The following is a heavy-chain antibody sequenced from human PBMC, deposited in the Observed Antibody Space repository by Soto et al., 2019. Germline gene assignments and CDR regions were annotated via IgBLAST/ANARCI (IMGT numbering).Heavy chain of an antibody. V-gene: IGHV1-3*01. CDR3: ARDFGLFDFWSGYLAGDP. CDR1: GYTFTSYA. J-gene: IGHJ5*02. Sequence: ASVKVSCKASGYTFTSYAMHWVRQAPGQRLEWMGWINAGNGNTKYSQKFQGRVTITRDTSASTAYMELSSLRSEDTAVYYCARDFGLFDFWSGYLAGDPWGQGTLVTVSS. D-gene: IGHD3-3*01. CDR2: INAGNGNT.